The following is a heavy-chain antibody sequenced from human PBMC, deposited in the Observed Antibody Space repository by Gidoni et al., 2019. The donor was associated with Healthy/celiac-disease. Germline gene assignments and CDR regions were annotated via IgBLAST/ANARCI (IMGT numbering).Heavy chain of an antibody. CDR2: IYYSGST. J-gene: IGHJ5*02. V-gene: IGHV4-39*01. D-gene: IGHD1-26*01. CDR3: ASQPHLLVGPTDWFDP. CDR1: GGSISSSSYY. Sequence: QLQLQESGPGLVKPSETLSLTCTVSGGSISSSSYYWGWIRQPPGKGLEWIGSIYYSGSTYYNPSLKSRVTISVDTSKNQFSLKLSSVTAADTAVYYCASQPHLLVGPTDWFDPWGQGTLVTVSS.